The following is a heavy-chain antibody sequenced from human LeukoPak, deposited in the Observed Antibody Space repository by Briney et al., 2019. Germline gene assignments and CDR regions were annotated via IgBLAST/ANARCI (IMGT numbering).Heavy chain of an antibody. CDR1: GGSISSSNW. CDR3: ARDRTVTSHVDTEDYYYYGMDV. V-gene: IGHV4-4*02. CDR2: IYHSGST. Sequence: SETLSLTCAVSGGSISSSNWWSWVRQPPGKGLEWIGEIYHSGSTNYNPSLKSRVTISVDKSKNQFSLKLSSVTAADTAVYYCARDRTVTSHVDTEDYYYYGMDVWGQGTTVTVSS. D-gene: IGHD4-17*01. J-gene: IGHJ6*02.